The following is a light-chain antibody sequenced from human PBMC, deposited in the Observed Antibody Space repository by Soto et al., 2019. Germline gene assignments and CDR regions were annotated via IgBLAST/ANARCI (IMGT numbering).Light chain of an antibody. CDR2: DAS. V-gene: IGKV1-33*01. Sequence: DIQMTQSPSSLSASVGDRVTITCQASQDISNYLNWYQQKPGKAPKLLIYDASNLETGVPSRFSGSGSGTYFTFTISSLQPEDIATYYCQQYDNLPPFPFGPGTKVDIK. CDR1: QDISNY. J-gene: IGKJ3*01. CDR3: QQYDNLPPFP.